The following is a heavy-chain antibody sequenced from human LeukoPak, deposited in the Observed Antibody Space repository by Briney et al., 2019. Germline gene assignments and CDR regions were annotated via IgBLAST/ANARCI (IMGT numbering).Heavy chain of an antibody. CDR2: INHSGST. V-gene: IGHV4-34*01. CDR1: GGSFSGYY. CDR3: ARAYGSGSYHSNWFES. J-gene: IGHJ5*01. Sequence: SETLSLTCAVYGGSFSGYYWTWIRQPPGKGLEWIGEINHSGSTNYNPSLKSRVTMSVDTSMKQFSLRLNSVTAADTAVYYCARAYGSGSYHSNWFESWGQGTLVIVSS. D-gene: IGHD3-10*01.